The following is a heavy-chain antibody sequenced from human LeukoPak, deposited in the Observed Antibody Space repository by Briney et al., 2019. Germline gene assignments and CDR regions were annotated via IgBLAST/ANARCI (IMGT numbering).Heavy chain of an antibody. J-gene: IGHJ2*01. CDR1: GFTFSRYW. D-gene: IGHD6-19*01. Sequence: PGGSLRLSCAASGFTFSRYWMYWVRQAPGKGLEWVSSIGPSGGSIFYAASVKGRISISRDNAQNSLHLQLSSLRADDTAVYYCARLAGSRPPWYLDLWGRGTLVTVSS. CDR2: IGPSGGSI. V-gene: IGHV3-21*04. CDR3: ARLAGSRPPWYLDL.